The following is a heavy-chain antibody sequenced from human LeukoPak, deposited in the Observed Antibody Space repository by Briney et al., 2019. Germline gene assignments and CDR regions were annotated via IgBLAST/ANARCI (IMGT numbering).Heavy chain of an antibody. Sequence: SVKVSCKASGGTFSSYAISWVRQAPGQGLEWMGGIIPIFGTANYAQKFQGRVTITADEPTSTAYMELSSLRSEDTAVYYCARTDNRGNSPVDVWGQGTTVTVSS. J-gene: IGHJ6*02. D-gene: IGHD7-27*01. CDR3: ARTDNRGNSPVDV. V-gene: IGHV1-69*13. CDR2: IIPIFGTA. CDR1: GGTFSSYA.